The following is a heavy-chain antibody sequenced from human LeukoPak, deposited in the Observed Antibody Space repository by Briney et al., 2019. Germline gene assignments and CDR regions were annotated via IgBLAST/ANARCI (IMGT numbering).Heavy chain of an antibody. CDR3: AGGRAAADTGYFDY. D-gene: IGHD6-13*01. V-gene: IGHV3-53*01. CDR1: GFPVTSNC. Sequence: GGSLRLSCAASGFPVTSNCMGWVRQAPGKGLEWVSVIYSGGSTYYAGSVKGRFTISRDNSKNTLYLHMNSLRAEDTAVYYCAGGRAAADTGYFDYWGQGTLVTVSS. CDR2: IYSGGST. J-gene: IGHJ4*02.